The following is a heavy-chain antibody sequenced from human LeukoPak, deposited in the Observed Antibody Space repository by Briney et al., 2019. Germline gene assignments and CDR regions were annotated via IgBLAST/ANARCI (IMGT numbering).Heavy chain of an antibody. V-gene: IGHV4-34*01. CDR2: INHSGST. CDR1: GGSFSGYY. Sequence: SETLSLTCAVYGGSFSGYYWNWIRQPPGKGLEWIGEINHSGSTNYNPSLKSRVTISVDTSKNQFSLKLSSVTAADTAVYYCARVGRDGYNVKYYYYYYYMDVWGKGTTVTVSS. CDR3: ARVGRDGYNVKYYYYYYYMDV. D-gene: IGHD5-24*01. J-gene: IGHJ6*03.